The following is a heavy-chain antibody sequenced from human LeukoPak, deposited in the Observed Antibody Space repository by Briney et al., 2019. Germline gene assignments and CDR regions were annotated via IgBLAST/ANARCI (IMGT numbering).Heavy chain of an antibody. Sequence: ASVKISCKVSGYTFTDYYMHWVQQAPGKGLEWMGLVGPEDGETIYAEKFQGRVTITADTSTDTAYMELSSLRSEDTAVYYCATVASSFYYFDYWGQGTLVTVSS. J-gene: IGHJ4*02. CDR1: GYTFTDYY. V-gene: IGHV1-69-2*01. CDR3: ATVASSFYYFDY. D-gene: IGHD6-6*01. CDR2: VGPEDGET.